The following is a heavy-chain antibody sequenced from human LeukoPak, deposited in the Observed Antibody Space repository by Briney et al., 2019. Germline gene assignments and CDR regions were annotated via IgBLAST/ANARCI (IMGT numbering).Heavy chain of an antibody. V-gene: IGHV4-4*07. J-gene: IGHJ4*02. CDR2: IHSSGNT. CDR1: GGSIITNY. D-gene: IGHD1-1*01. CDR3: ARDTGLERLGPQFDF. Sequence: SETLSLTCTVSGGSIITNYWNWIRQPAGQGLEWIGRIHSSGNTNSNPSLRSRISMSVDTSKNQFSLKLSSVTAADSAVYYCARDTGLERLGPQFDFWGQGAMASLSS.